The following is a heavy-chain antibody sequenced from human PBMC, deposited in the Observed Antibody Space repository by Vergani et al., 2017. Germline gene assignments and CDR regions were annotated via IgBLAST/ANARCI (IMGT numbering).Heavy chain of an antibody. J-gene: IGHJ5*02. D-gene: IGHD6-19*01. V-gene: IGHV3-33*01. CDR1: GFTFSSYG. Sequence: QVQLVESGGGVVQPGRSLRLSCAASGFTFSSYGMHWVRQAPGKGLEWVAVIWYDGSNKYYADSVKGRFTISRDNSKNTLYLQMNSLRAEDTAVYYCAREGAVAGTVSLGPWGQGTLVTVSS. CDR3: AREGAVAGTVSLGP. CDR2: IWYDGSNK.